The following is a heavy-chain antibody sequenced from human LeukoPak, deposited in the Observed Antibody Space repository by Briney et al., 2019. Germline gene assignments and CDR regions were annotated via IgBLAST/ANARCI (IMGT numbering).Heavy chain of an antibody. V-gene: IGHV3-66*01. Sequence: PGGSLRLSCAASGFTVGSNYMSWVRQAPGKGLEWVSVIYSGGSTYYADSVKGRFTISRDNAKNSLYLQMNSLRAEDTAVYYCARDSGAIAAAVDYWGQGTLVTVSS. D-gene: IGHD6-13*01. CDR2: IYSGGST. CDR1: GFTVGSNY. CDR3: ARDSGAIAAAVDY. J-gene: IGHJ4*02.